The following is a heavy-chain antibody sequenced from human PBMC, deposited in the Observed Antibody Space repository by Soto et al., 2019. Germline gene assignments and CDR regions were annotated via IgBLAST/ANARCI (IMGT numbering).Heavy chain of an antibody. Sequence: GGSLRLSCSASGFTFSSYAMHWVRQAPGKGLEWVAVISYDGSNKYYADSVKGRFTISRDNAKNSLYLQMNSLRAEDTALYYCARGYCSGGSCEIPFDPWGQGTLVTVSS. D-gene: IGHD2-15*01. CDR2: ISYDGSNK. V-gene: IGHV3-30-3*01. J-gene: IGHJ5*02. CDR1: GFTFSSYA. CDR3: ARGYCSGGSCEIPFDP.